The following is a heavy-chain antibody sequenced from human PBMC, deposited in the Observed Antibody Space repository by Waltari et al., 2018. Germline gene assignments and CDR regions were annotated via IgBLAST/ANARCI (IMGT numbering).Heavy chain of an antibody. V-gene: IGHV1-69*12. CDR1: GGTFSSYA. CDR2: IIPIFGTA. J-gene: IGHJ4*02. CDR3: AARYDFWSGYAQTLDY. Sequence: QVQLVQSGAEVKKPGSSVKVSCKASGGTFSSYAISWVRQAPGQGLEWMGGIIPIFGTANYAQKFQGRVTIIADESTSTAYMELSSLRSEDTAVYYCAARYDFWSGYAQTLDYWGQGTLVTVSS. D-gene: IGHD3-3*01.